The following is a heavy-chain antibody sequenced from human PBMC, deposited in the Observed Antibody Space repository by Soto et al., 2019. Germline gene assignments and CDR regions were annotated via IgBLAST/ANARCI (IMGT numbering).Heavy chain of an antibody. CDR1: GFTVSHNY. Sequence: EVQLVESGGGLVQPGGSLRLSCAASGFTVSHNYMGWVRQAPGKGLEWVSLIYSGGAIYYADSVRGRFTISRDNSRNMVYLQMSSLRDEDTAVYYCKGGFGVNRSWGKGTLVTVSS. D-gene: IGHD3-3*01. J-gene: IGHJ4*02. CDR3: KGGFGVNRS. CDR2: IYSGGAI. V-gene: IGHV3-66*01.